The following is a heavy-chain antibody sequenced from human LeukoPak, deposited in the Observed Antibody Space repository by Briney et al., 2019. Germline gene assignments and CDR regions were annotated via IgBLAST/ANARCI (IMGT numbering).Heavy chain of an antibody. J-gene: IGHJ3*02. CDR3: ARERKLGIYAFDI. CDR2: IYYSGST. V-gene: IGHV4-59*01. D-gene: IGHD3-16*01. CDR1: GGSISSYY. Sequence: SETLSLTCTVSGGSISSYYWSWIRQPPGKGLEWIGYIYYSGSTNYNPSLKSRVTISVDTSKNQFSLKLSSVTAADTAVYYCARERKLGIYAFDIWGQGTIVTVSS.